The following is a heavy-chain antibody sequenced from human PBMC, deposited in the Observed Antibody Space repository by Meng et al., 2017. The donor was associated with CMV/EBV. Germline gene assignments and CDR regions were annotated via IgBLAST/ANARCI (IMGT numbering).Heavy chain of an antibody. CDR1: GYTFTGYY. CDR3: ARAGFNHYYDSSGHLDY. V-gene: IGHV1-2*02. Sequence: ASVKVSCKASGYTFTGYYMHWVRQAPGQGLEWMGWINPNSGGTNYAQKFQGRVTMTRDTSISTAYMELSRLRSDDTAVYYCARAGFNHYYDSSGHLDYWGQGTLVTVSS. D-gene: IGHD3-22*01. J-gene: IGHJ4*02. CDR2: INPNSGGT.